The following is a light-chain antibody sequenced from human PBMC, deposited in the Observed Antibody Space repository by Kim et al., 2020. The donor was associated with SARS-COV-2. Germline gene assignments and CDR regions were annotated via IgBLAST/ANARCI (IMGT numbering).Light chain of an antibody. CDR2: SNN. CDR3: AAWDASLNGL. CDR1: RSNIGSNT. Sequence: PGTVITSCFCGGRSNIGSNTVNWYQQFPGTAPKLLIYSNNRRPSGVPDRFSGSKSGTSASLAISGLQSEDEAVYYCAAWDASLNGLFGGGTKLTVL. J-gene: IGLJ3*02. V-gene: IGLV1-44*01.